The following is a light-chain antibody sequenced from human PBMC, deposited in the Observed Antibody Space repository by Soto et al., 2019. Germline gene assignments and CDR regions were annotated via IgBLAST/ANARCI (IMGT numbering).Light chain of an antibody. CDR2: AAS. J-gene: IGKJ1*01. CDR1: QGIRND. Sequence: DIQMTQFPSSLSASVGDRVTITCRASQGIRNDLGWYQQKPGKAPKRLIYAASSLQSGVPSRFSGSRSGTQFTLAISSLQPEDSATFYCLQHSTYPLTFGQGTKVEIK. V-gene: IGKV1-17*01. CDR3: LQHSTYPLT.